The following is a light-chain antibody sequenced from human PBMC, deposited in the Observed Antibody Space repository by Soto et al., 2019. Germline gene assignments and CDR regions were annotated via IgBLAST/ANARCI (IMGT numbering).Light chain of an antibody. V-gene: IGLV2-14*01. Sequence: QSALTQPASVSGSPGQSIAISCTGTSSDIGSYHYVSWYQHHPGKAPKLIIYEVSNRPSGVSDRFSGSKSGNTASLTISRLQAEDEADYSCSSYASSSTLVFGGGTQLPVL. J-gene: IGLJ2*01. CDR3: SSYASSSTLV. CDR1: SSDIGSYHY. CDR2: EVS.